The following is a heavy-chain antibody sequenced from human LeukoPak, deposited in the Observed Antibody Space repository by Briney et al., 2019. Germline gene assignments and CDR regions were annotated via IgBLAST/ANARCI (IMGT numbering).Heavy chain of an antibody. CDR2: IQFDGRNK. J-gene: IGHJ4*02. CDR1: GFTFKSYG. V-gene: IGHV3-30*02. Sequence: PGGSLRLSCAASGFTFKSYGMHWVRQAPGKGLEWVAFIQFDGRNKNYADSVEGRFIISRDNSKNTLYLQMNSLRAGDTAVYYCANPDYWGQGTLVTVSS. CDR3: ANPDY.